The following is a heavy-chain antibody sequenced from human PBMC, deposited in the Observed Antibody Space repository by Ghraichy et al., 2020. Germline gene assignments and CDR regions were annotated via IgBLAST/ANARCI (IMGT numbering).Heavy chain of an antibody. V-gene: IGHV4-34*01. D-gene: IGHD6-13*01. CDR1: GGSFSGYY. Sequence: SETLSLTCAVYGGSFSGYYWSWIRQPPGKGLEWIGEINHSGSTNYNPSLKSRVTISVDTSKNQFSLKLSSVTAADTAVYYCARIRGGSWSRNYWDYRGDYWGQGTLVTVSS. CDR3: ARIRGGSWSRNYWDYRGDY. CDR2: INHSGST. J-gene: IGHJ4*02.